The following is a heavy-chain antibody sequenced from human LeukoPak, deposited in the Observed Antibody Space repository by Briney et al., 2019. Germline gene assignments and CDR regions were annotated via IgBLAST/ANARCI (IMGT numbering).Heavy chain of an antibody. CDR3: ARDRLQYSYGYDY. V-gene: IGHV3-11*05. J-gene: IGHJ4*02. D-gene: IGHD5-18*01. CDR2: ISSTGSYT. Sequence: GGSLRLSCAASGFTFSDFDMSWIRQAPGKGLEWVSYISSTGSYTDYADSVKGRFTISRDNAKNSLYLQMNSLRAEDTAVYYCARDRLQYSYGYDYWGQGTLVTVSS. CDR1: GFTFSDFD.